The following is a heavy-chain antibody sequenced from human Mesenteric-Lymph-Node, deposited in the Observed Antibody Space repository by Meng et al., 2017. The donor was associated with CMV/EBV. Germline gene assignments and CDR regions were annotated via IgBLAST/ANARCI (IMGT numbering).Heavy chain of an antibody. CDR1: GFTFSYYW. J-gene: IGHJ4*02. D-gene: IGHD5-24*01. CDR2: INADGSST. V-gene: IGHV3-74*01. CDR3: VRDAGRRDGYNYLGYFDY. Sequence: GESLKISCAASGFTFSYYWMHWVRQAPGKGLVWVSTINADGSSTTYADSVKGRFTISRDNAKNTLYLQVDSLRAKDTAVYYCVRDAGRRDGYNYLGYFDYWGQGTLVTVSS.